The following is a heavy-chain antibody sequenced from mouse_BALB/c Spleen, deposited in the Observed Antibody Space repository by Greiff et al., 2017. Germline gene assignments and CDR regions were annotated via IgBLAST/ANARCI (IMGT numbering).Heavy chain of an antibody. J-gene: IGHJ4*01. Sequence: EVKLQESGPELVKPGASVKISCKASGYSFTGYFMNWVMQSHGKSLEWIGRINPYNGDTFYNQKFKGKATLTVDKSSSTAHMELRSLASEDSAVYYCARSGTTVGYAMDYWGQGTSVTVSS. V-gene: IGHV1-20*02. D-gene: IGHD1-1*01. CDR2: INPYNGDT. CDR3: ARSGTTVGYAMDY. CDR1: GYSFTGYF.